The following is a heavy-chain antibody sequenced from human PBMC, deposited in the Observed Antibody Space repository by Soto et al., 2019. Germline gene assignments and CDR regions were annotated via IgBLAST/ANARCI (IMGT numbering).Heavy chain of an antibody. J-gene: IGHJ3*02. CDR3: AREGSEYCTNGVCFFLLAFDI. Sequence: ASVKVSCKASGYTFASYAMHWVRQAPGQRLEWMGWINAGNGNTKYSQKFQGRVTITRDTSASTAYMELSSLRSEDTAVYYCAREGSEYCTNGVCFFLLAFDIWGQGTMVTVSS. D-gene: IGHD2-8*01. V-gene: IGHV1-3*01. CDR2: INAGNGNT. CDR1: GYTFASYA.